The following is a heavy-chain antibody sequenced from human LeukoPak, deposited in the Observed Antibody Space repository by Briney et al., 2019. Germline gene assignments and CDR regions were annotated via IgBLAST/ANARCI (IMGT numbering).Heavy chain of an antibody. CDR2: IYSGDTT. Sequence: GGSLRLSCAVSGFTTNYMSRVRQAPGKGLEWASVIYSGDTTYYADSVRGRFTISRDISKNTLYLQMNSLRPEDTAVYHCARDLWDATGYWGQGTLVTVSS. J-gene: IGHJ4*02. D-gene: IGHD3-3*01. CDR1: GFTTNY. V-gene: IGHV3-66*02. CDR3: ARDLWDATGY.